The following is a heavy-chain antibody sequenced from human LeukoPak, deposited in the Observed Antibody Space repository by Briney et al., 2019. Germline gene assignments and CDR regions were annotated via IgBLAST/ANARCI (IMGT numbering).Heavy chain of an antibody. D-gene: IGHD3-16*01. Sequence: SETQSLTCTLSGDSISSYYWSWLRQPPGKGLEWIGYIYYSGSTNYNPSLKSRVTISVDTSKNQFSLKLSSVTAADTAVYYCAWGVNLYYWGQGTLVTVSS. CDR2: IYYSGST. J-gene: IGHJ4*02. CDR1: GDSISSYY. V-gene: IGHV4-59*08. CDR3: AWGVNLYY.